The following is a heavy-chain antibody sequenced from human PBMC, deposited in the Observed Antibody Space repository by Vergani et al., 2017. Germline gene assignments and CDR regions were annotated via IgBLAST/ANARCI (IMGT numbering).Heavy chain of an antibody. CDR1: GYTFTSYG. Sequence: QVQLVQSGAEVKKPGASVKVSCKASGYTFTSYGISWVRQAPGQGLEWMGWISAYNGNTNSAPKLQGRVTMTTDTSTGTAYMELRSLRSDDTAVYYCASDVTTYCGGDCANDAFDIWGQGTMVTVSS. CDR2: ISAYNGNT. J-gene: IGHJ3*02. CDR3: ASDVTTYCGGDCANDAFDI. D-gene: IGHD2-21*02. V-gene: IGHV1-18*04.